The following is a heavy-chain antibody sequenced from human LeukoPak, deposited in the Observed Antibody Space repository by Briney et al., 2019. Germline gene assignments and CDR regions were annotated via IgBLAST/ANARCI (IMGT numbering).Heavy chain of an antibody. CDR2: MNPNSGNT. J-gene: IGHJ4*02. CDR3: ARGPAEPNDFWSGYYPTAIDF. CDR1: GYTFTSYD. Sequence: ASVKVSCKASGYTFTSYDINWVRQAPGQGLEWMGWMNPNSGNTGYAQKFQGRVTMTRNTSISTAYMELSSLRSEDTAVYYCARGPAEPNDFWSGYYPTAIDFWGQGTLVTVSS. D-gene: IGHD3-3*01. V-gene: IGHV1-8*01.